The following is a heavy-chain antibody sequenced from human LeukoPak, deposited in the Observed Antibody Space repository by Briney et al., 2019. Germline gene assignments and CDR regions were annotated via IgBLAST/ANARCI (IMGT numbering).Heavy chain of an antibody. CDR1: GGSISSGGYY. D-gene: IGHD2-2*01. V-gene: IGHV4-31*03. J-gene: IGHJ6*04. CDR2: IYYSGST. Sequence: SQTLSLTCTVSGGSISSGGYYWSWIRQHPGKGPEWIGYIYYSGSTYYNPSLKSRVTISVDTSKNQFSLKLSSVTAADTAVYYCARGSYCSSTSCYAGAPYYYYGMDVWGKGTTVTVSS. CDR3: ARGSYCSSTSCYAGAPYYYYGMDV.